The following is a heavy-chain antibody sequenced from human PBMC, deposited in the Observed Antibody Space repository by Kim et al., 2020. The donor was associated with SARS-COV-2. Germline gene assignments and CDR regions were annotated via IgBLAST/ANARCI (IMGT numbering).Heavy chain of an antibody. J-gene: IGHJ4*02. Sequence: SETLSLTCTVSGGSISSGGYYWSWIRQHPGKGLEWIGYIYYSGSTYYNPSLKSRVTISVDTSKNQFSLKLSSVTAADTAVYYCARDGAVAGFDYWGQGTLVTVSS. CDR2: IYYSGST. D-gene: IGHD6-19*01. CDR1: GGSISSGGYY. V-gene: IGHV4-31*03. CDR3: ARDGAVAGFDY.